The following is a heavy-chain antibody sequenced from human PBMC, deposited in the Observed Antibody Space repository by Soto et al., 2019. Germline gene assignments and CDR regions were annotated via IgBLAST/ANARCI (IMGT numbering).Heavy chain of an antibody. Sequence: EVQLVESGGGLVQPGGSLRLSCAASGFTFSTYWMTWVRQAPGKGLEWVANINQDGSVQNYVDSVKGRFTISRDNAENSLYLQMNSLRAEDAAVYYCARDLSAKYSTYWVDAFDFWGPGTRVTVSS. CDR3: ARDLSAKYSTYWVDAFDF. CDR2: INQDGSVQ. CDR1: GFTFSTYW. D-gene: IGHD2-21*01. J-gene: IGHJ3*01. V-gene: IGHV3-7*05.